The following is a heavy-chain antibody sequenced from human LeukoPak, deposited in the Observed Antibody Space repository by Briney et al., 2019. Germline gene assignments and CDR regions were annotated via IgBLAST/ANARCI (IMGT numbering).Heavy chain of an antibody. CDR3: ARVSEMATSFDY. CDR2: IYYSGST. J-gene: IGHJ4*02. Sequence: PSETLSLTCTVSGGSISSYYWSWIRQPPGKGLEWIGYIYYSGSTNYNPSLKGRVTISVDTSKNQFSLKLSSVTAADTAVYYCARVSEMATSFDYWGQGTLVTVSS. CDR1: GGSISSYY. D-gene: IGHD5-24*01. V-gene: IGHV4-59*01.